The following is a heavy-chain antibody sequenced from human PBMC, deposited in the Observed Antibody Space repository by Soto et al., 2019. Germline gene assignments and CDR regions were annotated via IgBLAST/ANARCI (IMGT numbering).Heavy chain of an antibody. V-gene: IGHV3-48*02. CDR2: ISSRSYTI. Sequence: EVQLVESGGGLVQPGGSLRLSCAASGFTFSTYSMNWVRQAPGKGLEWVSYISSRSYTIYYVDSVKGRFTISRDNAKNPLYLQMNSLGDEDAAVYYCARGASSADNGMDVWGQGTTVTVSS. D-gene: IGHD6-25*01. J-gene: IGHJ6*02. CDR3: ARGASSADNGMDV. CDR1: GFTFSTYS.